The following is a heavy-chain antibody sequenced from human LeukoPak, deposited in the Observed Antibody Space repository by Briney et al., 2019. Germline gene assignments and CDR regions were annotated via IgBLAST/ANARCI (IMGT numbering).Heavy chain of an antibody. J-gene: IGHJ5*02. CDR1: GFTFSSYS. D-gene: IGHD3-3*01. CDR3: ARAYDFWSGYHYNWFDP. CDR2: ISSSSSYI. V-gene: IGHV3-21*01. Sequence: GGSLRLSCAASGFTFSSYSMNWVRQAPGKGLEWVSSISSSSSYIYYADSVKGRFTISRDNAKNSLYLQMNSLRAEDTAVYYCARAYDFWSGYHYNWFDPWGQETLVTVSS.